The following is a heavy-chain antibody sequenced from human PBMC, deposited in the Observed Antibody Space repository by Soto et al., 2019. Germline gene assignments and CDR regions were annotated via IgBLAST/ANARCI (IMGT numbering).Heavy chain of an antibody. CDR3: ARGGINYYGSGSYYYGMDV. D-gene: IGHD3-10*01. V-gene: IGHV1-69*06. J-gene: IGHJ6*02. CDR1: GGTFSSYA. Sequence: SVKVSCKASGGTFSSYAISWVRQAPGQGLEWMGGIIPIFGTANYAQKFQGRVTITADKSTSTAYMELSSLRSEDTAVYYCARGGINYYGSGSYYYGMDVWGQGTTVTVSS. CDR2: IIPIFGTA.